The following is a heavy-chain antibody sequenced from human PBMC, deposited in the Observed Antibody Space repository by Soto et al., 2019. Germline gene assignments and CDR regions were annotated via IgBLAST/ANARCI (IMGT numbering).Heavy chain of an antibody. V-gene: IGHV4-39*01. CDR1: GGSISSSSYY. Sequence: SETLSLTCTVSGGSISSSSYYWGWIRQPPGKGLEWIGSIYYSGSTYYNPSLKSRVTISVDTSKNQFSLKLSSVTAADTAVYYCASLRSWAVDVWGQGTTVTVS. CDR3: ASLRSWAVDV. J-gene: IGHJ6*02. CDR2: IYYSGST.